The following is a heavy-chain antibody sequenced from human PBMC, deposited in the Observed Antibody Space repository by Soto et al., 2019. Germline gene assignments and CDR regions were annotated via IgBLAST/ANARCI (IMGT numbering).Heavy chain of an antibody. V-gene: IGHV4-39*01. CDR2: IYYSGST. CDR1: GGSISSSSYY. D-gene: IGHD4-4*01. Sequence: QLQLQESGPGLVKPSETLSLTCTVSGGSISSSSYYWGWIRQPPGKGLEWIGSIYYSGSTYYNPSLTSRVTVSVDTSKSQFSRKLSSVTAADTALYDCARHYYSYSEPFDYWGQGSLVTIS. J-gene: IGHJ4*02. CDR3: ARHYYSYSEPFDY.